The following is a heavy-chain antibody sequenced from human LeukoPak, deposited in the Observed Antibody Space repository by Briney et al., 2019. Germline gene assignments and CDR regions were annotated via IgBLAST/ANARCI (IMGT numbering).Heavy chain of an antibody. J-gene: IGHJ5*02. V-gene: IGHV3-9*01. D-gene: IGHD3-10*01. CDR3: AKGSILLWFGELSNWFDP. Sequence: PGGSLRLSCAASGFTFSSYAMSWVRQAPGKGLEWVSGISWNSGGIGYADSVKGRFTISRDNAKNSLYLQMNSLRAEDTALYYCAKGSILLWFGELSNWFDPWGQGTLVTVSS. CDR1: GFTFSSYA. CDR2: ISWNSGGI.